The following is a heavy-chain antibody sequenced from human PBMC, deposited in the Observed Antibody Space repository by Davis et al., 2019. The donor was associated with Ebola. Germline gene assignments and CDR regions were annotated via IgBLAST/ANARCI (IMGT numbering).Heavy chain of an antibody. J-gene: IGHJ4*02. CDR2: INHSGST. CDR1: GGSISSSSYY. V-gene: IGHV4-39*07. CDR3: ARGYGDYYFDY. D-gene: IGHD4-17*01. Sequence: MPSETLSLTCTVSGGSISSSSYYWGWIRQPPGKGLEWIGEINHSGSTNYNPSLKSRVTISVDTSKNQFSLKLSSVTAADTAVYYCARGYGDYYFDYWGQGTLVTVSS.